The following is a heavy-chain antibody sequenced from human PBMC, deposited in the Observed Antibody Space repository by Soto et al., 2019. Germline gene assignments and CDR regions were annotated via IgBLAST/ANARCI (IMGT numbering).Heavy chain of an antibody. J-gene: IGHJ4*02. Sequence: PGGSLRLSCAASGFSFSSAWINWVRQAPGKGLEWVGRIKSKNDGGTTDFAEPVKGRFAISRDDSKDMVYLQMNSLKTEDTAVYYCTTVAGTRNYWGPGTLVTVSS. V-gene: IGHV3-15*07. CDR1: GFSFSSAW. D-gene: IGHD6-19*01. CDR3: TTVAGTRNY. CDR2: IKSKNDGGTT.